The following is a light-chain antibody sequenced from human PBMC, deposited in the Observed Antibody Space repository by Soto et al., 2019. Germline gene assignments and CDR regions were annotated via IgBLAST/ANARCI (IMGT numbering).Light chain of an antibody. CDR1: SSNIGAGYD. CDR2: GNS. CDR3: QSYDTSLSAVI. Sequence: QSALTQPPSVSGAPGQRVTISCTGSSSNIGAGYDVHWYQHLPGTVPKILIYGNSIRPSGVPDRFSGSKSGTSASLAITGLQAEDEADYYCQSYDTSLSAVIFGGGTKLTVL. J-gene: IGLJ2*01. V-gene: IGLV1-40*01.